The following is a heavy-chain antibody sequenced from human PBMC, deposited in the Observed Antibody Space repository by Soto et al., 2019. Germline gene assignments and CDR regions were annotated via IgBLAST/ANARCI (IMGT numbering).Heavy chain of an antibody. D-gene: IGHD6-25*01. CDR2: IWYDGSKK. J-gene: IGHJ6*01. V-gene: IGHV3-33*01. CDR3: ARDPASSMDV. Sequence: LRLSCAASGFTFSSHGMHWVRQAPGKGLEWVAAIWYDGSKKCYADSVKGRFTVSRDDSKNTLYLEMNSLRAEDTAVYYCARDPASSMDVWGQGTTVTVSS. CDR1: GFTFSSHG.